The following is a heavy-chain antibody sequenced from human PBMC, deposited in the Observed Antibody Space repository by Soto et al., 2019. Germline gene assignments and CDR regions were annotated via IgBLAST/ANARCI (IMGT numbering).Heavy chain of an antibody. D-gene: IGHD3-22*01. CDR2: ISYAGSDE. V-gene: IGHV3-30-3*01. J-gene: IGHJ2*01. CDR3: ARAKNCYDSSGRWYFDL. CDR1: GFTFSTYS. Sequence: QVQLVESGGGVVQPGRSLRLSCAASGFTFSTYSMHWVRQAPGKGLEWVAVISYAGSDESYADSVKGRFTISRDNSKNTLFLHMDSLRDEDTAVYYYARAKNCYDSSGRWYFDLWGRGTLVTVSS.